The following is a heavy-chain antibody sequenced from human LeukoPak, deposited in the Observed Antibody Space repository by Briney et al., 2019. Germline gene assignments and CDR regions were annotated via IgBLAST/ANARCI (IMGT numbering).Heavy chain of an antibody. Sequence: GGSLRLSCAASGFSFSKYWMSWVRQAPGKGLEWVANIKQDGSEKYYVDSVKGRFTISRDKSKNTLYLHMNSLRAEDTAVYYCAKDSIVYYYYYMDVWGKGTTVTVSS. CDR2: IKQDGSEK. J-gene: IGHJ6*03. CDR1: GFSFSKYW. D-gene: IGHD3-16*02. V-gene: IGHV3-7*01. CDR3: AKDSIVYYYYYMDV.